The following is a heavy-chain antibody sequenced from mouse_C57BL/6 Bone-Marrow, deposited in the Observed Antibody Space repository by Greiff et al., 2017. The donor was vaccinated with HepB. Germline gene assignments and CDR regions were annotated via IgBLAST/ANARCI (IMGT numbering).Heavy chain of an antibody. CDR2: IYPRSGNT. CDR1: GYTFTSYG. D-gene: IGHD2-4*01. CDR3: ARKGLYYDYPAWFAY. Sequence: QVQLQQSGAELARPGASVKLSCKASGYTFTSYGISWVKQRTGQGLEWIGEIYPRSGNTYYNEKFKGKATLTADKSSSTAYMELRSLTSEDSAVYFCARKGLYYDYPAWFAYWGQGTLVTVSA. V-gene: IGHV1-81*01. J-gene: IGHJ3*01.